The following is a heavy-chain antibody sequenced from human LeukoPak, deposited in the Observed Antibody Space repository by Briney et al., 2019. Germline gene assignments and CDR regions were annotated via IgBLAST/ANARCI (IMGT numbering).Heavy chain of an antibody. J-gene: IGHJ4*02. CDR3: ATGYYDSSGYADY. D-gene: IGHD3-22*01. Sequence: ASVKVSCKVSGYTLTELSMHWVRQAPGKGLEWMGGFDPEDGETIYAQKFQGRVTMTEDTTTDTAYMELSSLRSEDTAVYYCATGYYDSSGYADYWGQGTLVTVSS. V-gene: IGHV1-24*01. CDR2: FDPEDGET. CDR1: GYTLTELS.